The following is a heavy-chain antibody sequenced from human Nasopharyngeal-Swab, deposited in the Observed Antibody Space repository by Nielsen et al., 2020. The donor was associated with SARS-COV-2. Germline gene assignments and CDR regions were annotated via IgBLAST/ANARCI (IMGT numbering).Heavy chain of an antibody. Sequence: GSLRLSCTVSGGFISNYYWSWIRQPPGKGLEWIGDIHDSGNTNYNPSLKSRVTISVDTSKNQFSLKLTSVTAADTAVYYCASFSFGVVIIGVVGRYFDYWGQGTLVTVSS. D-gene: IGHD3-3*01. V-gene: IGHV4-59*08. J-gene: IGHJ4*02. CDR3: ASFSFGVVIIGVVGRYFDY. CDR2: IHDSGNT. CDR1: GGFISNYY.